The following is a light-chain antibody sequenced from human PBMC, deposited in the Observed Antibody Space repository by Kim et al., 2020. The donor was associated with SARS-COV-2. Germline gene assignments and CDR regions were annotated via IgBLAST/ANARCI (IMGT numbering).Light chain of an antibody. CDR1: QSISSW. CDR3: QQYNSYSGT. J-gene: IGKJ1*01. CDR2: DAS. V-gene: IGKV1-5*01. Sequence: DSVGSTVTIPYPARQSISSWLAWYQQKPEKAPKLLIYDASSLESGVPSRFSGSGSGTEFTLTISSLQPDDFATYYCQQYNSYSGTFSQWTKLVIK.